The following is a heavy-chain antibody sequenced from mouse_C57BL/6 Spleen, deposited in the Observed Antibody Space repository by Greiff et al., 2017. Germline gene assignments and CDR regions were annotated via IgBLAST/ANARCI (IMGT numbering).Heavy chain of an antibody. CDR3: ARCDYYGGVYAMDY. CDR2: INPNNGGT. J-gene: IGHJ4*01. D-gene: IGHD1-1*01. V-gene: IGHV1-18*01. CDR1: GYTFTDYN. Sequence: EVQLQQSGPELVKPGASVKIPCKASGYTFTDYNMDWVKQSHGKSLEWIGDINPNNGGTIYNQKFKGKATLTVDKSSSTAYMELRSLTSEDTAVYDCARCDYYGGVYAMDYWGQGTSVTVSS.